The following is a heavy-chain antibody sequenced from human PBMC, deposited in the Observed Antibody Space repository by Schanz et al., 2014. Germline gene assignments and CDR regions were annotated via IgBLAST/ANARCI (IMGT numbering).Heavy chain of an antibody. CDR3: AKEKGDCSSTSCSYYFDY. CDR2: ILYDGSKT. Sequence: VQLVESGGGVVQPGRSLRLSCAASGFSFSTYAMHWVRQAPGKGLEWVAVILYDGSKTYYADSVKGRFTISRDNSKNTLYLQMNSLRAEDTAVYYCAKEKGDCSSTSCSYYFDYWGQGTLVTVSS. J-gene: IGHJ4*02. D-gene: IGHD2-2*01. V-gene: IGHV3-33*06. CDR1: GFSFSTYA.